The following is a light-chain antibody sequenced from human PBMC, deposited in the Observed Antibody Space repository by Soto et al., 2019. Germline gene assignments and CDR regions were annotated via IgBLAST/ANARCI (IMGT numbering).Light chain of an antibody. J-gene: IGLJ1*01. CDR2: EVV. Sequence: QSVLTQPPSASGSPGQSVTISCTGTKNDIGVYDFVSWYQHHPGKAPRLIIYEVVQRPSGVPDRFSGSKSGNTASLTVSGLEAADEADYCCKSYAGSNSYVFGSGNKVTV. CDR3: KSYAGSNSYV. CDR1: KNDIGVYDF. V-gene: IGLV2-8*01.